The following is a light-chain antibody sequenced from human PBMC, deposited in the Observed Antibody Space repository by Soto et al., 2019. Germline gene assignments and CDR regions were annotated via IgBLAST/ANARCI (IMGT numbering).Light chain of an antibody. CDR2: DTN. CDR3: SPSYSGIRV. J-gene: IGLJ3*02. CDR1: TGAVATGHY. V-gene: IGLV7-46*01. Sequence: QAVVTQEPSLTVSPGGTVTLTCASSTGAVATGHYPYWFQQKPGQAPRTLIYDTNNRHSWTPARFSGSLLGGKPALTLSGAQPEDEAEYYCSPSYSGIRVFGGGTKLTVL.